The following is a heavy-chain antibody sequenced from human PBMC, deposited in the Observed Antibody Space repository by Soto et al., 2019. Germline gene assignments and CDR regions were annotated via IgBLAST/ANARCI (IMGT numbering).Heavy chain of an antibody. CDR2: ISGSGGST. J-gene: IGHJ3*02. CDR3: AKDWRTNAFDI. CDR1: GFTFSTYA. V-gene: IGHV3-23*01. Sequence: GGSLRLSCAASGFTFSTYAISWVRQAPGRGLEWVSAISGSGGSTHYADSVKGRFTISRDNSKNTLYLQMISLRVEDTAVYYCAKDWRTNAFDIWGQGTMVTVSS.